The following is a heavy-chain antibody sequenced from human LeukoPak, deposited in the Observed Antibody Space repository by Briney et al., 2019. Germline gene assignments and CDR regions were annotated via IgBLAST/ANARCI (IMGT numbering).Heavy chain of an antibody. J-gene: IGHJ3*02. Sequence: GGSLRLSCAASGFTFSSYSMNWVRQAPREGLEWVSSISSSSSYIYYADSVKGRFTISRDNAKNSLYLQMNSLRAEDTAVYYCARESADGIAAAGSELGIWGQGTMVTVSS. D-gene: IGHD6-13*01. CDR3: ARESADGIAAAGSELGI. CDR2: ISSSSSYI. V-gene: IGHV3-21*01. CDR1: GFTFSSYS.